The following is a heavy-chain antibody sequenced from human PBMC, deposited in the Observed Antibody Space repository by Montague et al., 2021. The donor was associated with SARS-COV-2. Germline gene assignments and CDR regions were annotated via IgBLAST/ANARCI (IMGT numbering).Heavy chain of an antibody. J-gene: IGHJ4*02. CDR2: INHSGST. CDR1: GGSFSGYY. CDR3: ARGRDGYYHRSALFDY. V-gene: IGHV4-34*01. Sequence: SETLSLTCAVYGGSFSGYYWNWIRQPPGKGLEWIGEINHSGSTNYNPSLKSRVTISVDTSNNQFSLKLTSVTAADTAVYYCARGRDGYYHRSALFDYWGQGTLVTVSS. D-gene: IGHD3-22*01.